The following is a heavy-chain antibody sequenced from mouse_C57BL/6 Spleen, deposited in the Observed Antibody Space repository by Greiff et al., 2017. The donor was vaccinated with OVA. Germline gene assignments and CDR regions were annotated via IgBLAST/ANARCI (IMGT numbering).Heavy chain of an antibody. CDR3: ASGNWDGGYAMDY. Sequence: EVQLQQSGPELVKPGASVKMSCKASGYTFTDYNMHWVKQSHGKSLEWIGYINPNNGGTSYNQKFKGKATLTVNKSSSTAYMELRSLTSEDSAVYYCASGNWDGGYAMDYWGQGTSVTVSS. D-gene: IGHD4-1*01. CDR1: GYTFTDYN. J-gene: IGHJ4*01. V-gene: IGHV1-22*01. CDR2: INPNNGGT.